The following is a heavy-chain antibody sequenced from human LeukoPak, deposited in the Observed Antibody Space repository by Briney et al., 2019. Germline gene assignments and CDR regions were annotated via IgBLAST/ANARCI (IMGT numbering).Heavy chain of an antibody. CDR2: INPNSGGT. CDR3: ARDRATGYYYYYGMDV. CDR1: GYTFTGYY. J-gene: IGHJ6*02. D-gene: IGHD1-26*01. V-gene: IGHV1-2*04. Sequence: GASVKVSCKASGYTFTGYYMHWVRQAPGQGLEWMGWINPNSGGTNYAQKFQGWVTMTRDTSISTAYMELSRLRSDDTAVYYCARDRATGYYYYYGMDVWGQGTTVTVSS.